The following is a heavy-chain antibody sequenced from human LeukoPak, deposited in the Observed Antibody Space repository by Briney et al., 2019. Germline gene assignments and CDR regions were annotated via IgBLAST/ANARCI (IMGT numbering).Heavy chain of an antibody. CDR2: TFCRSQCYN. CDR1: GDSVSSNSAA. J-gene: IGHJ4*02. CDR3: ARDSYSSSWSIDY. V-gene: IGHV6-1*01. Sequence: SQTLSLTFAISGDSVSSNSAAWNWIRQSPSRGLEWLGRTFCRSQCYNEYAVSVKSRIIINPDTSKNQISLHLNPVTTEDTAVYYCARDSYSSSWSIDYWGQGTRVTVSS. D-gene: IGHD6-13*01.